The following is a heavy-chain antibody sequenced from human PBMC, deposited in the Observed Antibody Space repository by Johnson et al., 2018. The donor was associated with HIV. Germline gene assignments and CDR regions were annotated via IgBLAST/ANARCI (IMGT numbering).Heavy chain of an antibody. CDR2: IHSGGSV. CDR1: DFSVSKNY. J-gene: IGHJ3*02. CDR3: ARSPETGDRLWRAFDI. D-gene: IGHD4-17*01. V-gene: IGHV3-53*01. Sequence: VQLVESGGGLIQRGGSLRLSCVASDFSVSKNYMSWVRQAPGKGLEWVSVIHSGGSVLYAESVRGRFTISRDNSKNTLYLQMNSLGAEDTAVYYGARSPETGDRLWRAFDIWGHGTMVTVSS.